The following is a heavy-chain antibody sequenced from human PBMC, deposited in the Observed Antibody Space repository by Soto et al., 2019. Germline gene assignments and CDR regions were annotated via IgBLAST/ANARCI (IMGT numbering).Heavy chain of an antibody. Sequence: SETLSLTCRVSGVSLTSHYWTWIRQSPGKGLEWIGYIYYSGSTNYSPSLKNRLTMSKDTPSNQFSLNLSSVTAADTAIYYCARLRDRSGTASIYNGMDVWGPGTMVTVS. J-gene: IGHJ6*02. V-gene: IGHV4-59*11. CDR1: GVSLTSHY. D-gene: IGHD3-22*01. CDR2: IYYSGST. CDR3: ARLRDRSGTASIYNGMDV.